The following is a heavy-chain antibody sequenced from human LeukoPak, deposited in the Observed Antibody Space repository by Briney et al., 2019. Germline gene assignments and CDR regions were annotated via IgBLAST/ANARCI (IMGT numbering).Heavy chain of an antibody. D-gene: IGHD1-1*01. J-gene: IGHJ4*02. CDR1: GASINSGDYY. V-gene: IGHV4-39*07. CDR3: ARTLHPPNLNWYFDY. Sequence: NPSETLSLTCTVSGASINSGDYYWVWIRQPPGKGLEWIGSIYYSGSTSYNRSLKSRVTMTVDTSKSQFSLKLSSVTAADTAIYYCARTLHPPNLNWYFDYWGQGILVTVSS. CDR2: IYYSGST.